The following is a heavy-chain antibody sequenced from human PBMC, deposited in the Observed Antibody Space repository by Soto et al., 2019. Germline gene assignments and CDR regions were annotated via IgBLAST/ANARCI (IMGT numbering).Heavy chain of an antibody. CDR2: ISPMFGAA. J-gene: IGHJ4*01. Sequence: QVQMVQSGAEMKKPGSSVKVSCQSSGGTFNTYAMNWVRQAPGQGPEWMGDISPMFGAANYAPKFQGRVTITADESTGTSYMQLSSLTSEDTALYFCAREVQVHTPAFVYWGHGTLFSVSS. CDR3: AREVQVHTPAFVY. V-gene: IGHV1-69*19. D-gene: IGHD3-10*01. CDR1: GGTFNTYA.